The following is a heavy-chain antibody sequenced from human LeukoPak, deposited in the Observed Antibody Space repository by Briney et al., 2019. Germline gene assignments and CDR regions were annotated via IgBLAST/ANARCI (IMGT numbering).Heavy chain of an antibody. Sequence: ASVKVSCKASGYTFTTYYMHWVRQAPGQRLEWMGIISPSSGSTSYAQKFQGRVTMTRDTSTSTVYMELSRLRSDDTAVYYCARDLGDIWGQGTMVTVSS. V-gene: IGHV1-46*01. J-gene: IGHJ3*02. CDR1: GYTFTTYY. CDR2: ISPSSGST. CDR3: ARDLGDI.